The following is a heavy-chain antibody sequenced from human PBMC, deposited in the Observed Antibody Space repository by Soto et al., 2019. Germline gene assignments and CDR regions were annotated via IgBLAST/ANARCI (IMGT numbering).Heavy chain of an antibody. Sequence: LRLSCATSGFTFSNYPMNWVRQAPGKGLEWVSGISAGGDTTYYADSVKGRFTISRDNSKNSVSLQMNSLRVEDTAVYYCARRVWGQGTLVTVSS. CDR2: ISAGGDTT. CDR1: GFTFSNYP. CDR3: ARRV. J-gene: IGHJ4*02. V-gene: IGHV3-23*01.